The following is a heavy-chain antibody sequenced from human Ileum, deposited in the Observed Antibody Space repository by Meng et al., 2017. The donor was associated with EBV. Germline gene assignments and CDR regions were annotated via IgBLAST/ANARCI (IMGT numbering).Heavy chain of an antibody. V-gene: IGHV4-28*01. Sequence: HVQSQESGPGLVKPSDPLSLTCAVSGYSISSTNWCGWIRQPPGKGLKWIGYIYYSGITSYNPSLKSRVTMSVDTSKKQFSLNLNSVTAVDTAVYYCARNVPGTSAYYDWGQGTLVTVSS. J-gene: IGHJ4*02. CDR2: IYYSGIT. D-gene: IGHD3-22*01. CDR3: ARNVPGTSAYYD. CDR1: GYSISSTNW.